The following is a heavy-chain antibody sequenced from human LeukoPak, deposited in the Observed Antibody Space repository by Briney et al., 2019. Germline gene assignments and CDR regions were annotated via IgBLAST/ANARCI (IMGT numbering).Heavy chain of an antibody. J-gene: IGHJ6*03. Sequence: SVTVSCKASGGTFSSYAISWVRQAPGQGLEWMGGIIPIFGTANYAQKFQGRVTITADKSTSTAYMELSSLRSEDTAVYYCARAGYCSGGSCYAAGYYMDVWGKGTTVTVSS. CDR2: IIPIFGTA. V-gene: IGHV1-69*06. D-gene: IGHD2-15*01. CDR1: GGTFSSYA. CDR3: ARAGYCSGGSCYAAGYYMDV.